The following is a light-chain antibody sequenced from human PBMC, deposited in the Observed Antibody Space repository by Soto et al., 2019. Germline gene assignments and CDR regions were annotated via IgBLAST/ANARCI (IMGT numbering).Light chain of an antibody. Sequence: EIVLTQSPAILSLSPGESATLSCRASQSVTNSLAWYQQKPGQAPRLLIYHASNRATGVPARFSGSGSGTDFTLTISSLEPADFAFYYCQQRRTFGQGTKVEIK. CDR3: QQRRT. V-gene: IGKV3-11*01. CDR2: HAS. CDR1: QSVTNS. J-gene: IGKJ1*01.